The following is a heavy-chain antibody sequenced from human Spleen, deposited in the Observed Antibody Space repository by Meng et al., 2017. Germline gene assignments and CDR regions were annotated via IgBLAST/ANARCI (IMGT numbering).Heavy chain of an antibody. CDR3: ARAPSRQTLAARNYYYYGMDV. J-gene: IGHJ6*02. D-gene: IGHD6-6*01. CDR1: GYTLTELS. V-gene: IGHV1-24*01. CDR2: FDPEDGET. Sequence: ASVKVSCKVSGYTLTELSMHWVRQAPGKGLEWMGGFDPEDGETIYAQKFQGRVTITADKSTSTAYMELRSLRAEDTAVYYCARAPSRQTLAARNYYYYGMDVWGQGTTVTVSS.